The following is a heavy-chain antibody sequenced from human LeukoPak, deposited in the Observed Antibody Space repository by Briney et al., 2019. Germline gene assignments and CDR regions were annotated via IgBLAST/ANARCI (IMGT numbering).Heavy chain of an antibody. CDR2: IYPGDSDT. J-gene: IGHJ6*02. CDR3: ARSDGNYVGGYYYYYGMDV. CDR1: GYSFTSYW. Sequence: GESLKISCKGSGYSFTSYWIGWVRQMPGKGLEWMGIIYPGDSDTRYGPSLQCQVTISADKSINTAYLQWSSLKASDNAMYYCARSDGNYVGGYYYYYGMDVWGQGTTVTVSS. V-gene: IGHV5-51*01. D-gene: IGHD3-10*02.